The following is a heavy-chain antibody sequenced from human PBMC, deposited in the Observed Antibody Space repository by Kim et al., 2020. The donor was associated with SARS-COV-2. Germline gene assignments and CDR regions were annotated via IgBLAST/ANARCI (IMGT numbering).Heavy chain of an antibody. Sequence: SETLSLTCTVSGGSVSSGSYYWSWIRQPPGKGLEWIGYIYYSGSTNYNPSLKSRVTISVDTSKNQFSLKLSSVTAADTAVYYCVLYSSSWGFDYWGQGTLVTVSS. CDR1: GGSVSSGSYY. CDR2: IYYSGST. D-gene: IGHD6-13*01. J-gene: IGHJ4*02. CDR3: VLYSSSWGFDY. V-gene: IGHV4-61*01.